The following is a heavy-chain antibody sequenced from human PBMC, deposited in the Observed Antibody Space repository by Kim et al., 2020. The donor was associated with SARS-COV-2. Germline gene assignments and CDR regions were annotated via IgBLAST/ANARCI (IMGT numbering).Heavy chain of an antibody. CDR1: GFTFTSYA. Sequence: GGSLRLSCAASGFTFTSYAMSWVRQAPGKGLEWVSGIGGSGGNTYYADSVKGRFTISRDNSRNTVYLEMNSLRADDTATYYCAKDGWRRLTMVRGTVKRLYYFDSWGQGTLVSVSS. D-gene: IGHD3-10*01. CDR2: IGGSGGNT. CDR3: AKDGWRRLTMVRGTVKRLYYFDS. J-gene: IGHJ4*02. V-gene: IGHV3-23*01.